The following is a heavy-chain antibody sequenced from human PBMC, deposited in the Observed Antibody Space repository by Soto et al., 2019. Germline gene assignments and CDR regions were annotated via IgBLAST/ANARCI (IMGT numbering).Heavy chain of an antibody. D-gene: IGHD2-21*02. V-gene: IGHV3-30*04. J-gene: IGHJ4*02. CDR2: ISYNGRSE. Sequence: PGGSLRLSCSASGFTFSSYAIHWVRQAPGKGLEWVAVISYNGRSEHYADSVKGRFTISRDNSQNTVFLQMNNLRPDDAAVYYCARDVSCGSDCYFFHFDNWGQGTLVTVSS. CDR3: ARDVSCGSDCYFFHFDN. CDR1: GFTFSSYA.